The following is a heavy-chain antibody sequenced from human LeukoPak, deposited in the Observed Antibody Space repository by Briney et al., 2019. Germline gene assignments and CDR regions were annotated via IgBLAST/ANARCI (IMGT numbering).Heavy chain of an antibody. CDR2: INLIGGTT. CDR1: GYTFTSYY. CDR3: ARTTYSSGFDY. V-gene: IGHV1-46*01. J-gene: IGHJ4*02. Sequence: GASVKVSCKASGYTFTSYYMHWVRQAPGQGLEWMGIINLIGGTTNYAQKLQGRVTMTRDTSTSSVYMELSSLRSEDTAVYYCARTTYSSGFDYWGQGILVTVSS. D-gene: IGHD6-19*01.